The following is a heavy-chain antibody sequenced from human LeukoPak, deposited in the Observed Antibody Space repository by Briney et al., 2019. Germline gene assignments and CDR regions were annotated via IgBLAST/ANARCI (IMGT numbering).Heavy chain of an antibody. D-gene: IGHD3-10*01. V-gene: IGHV1-8*03. CDR3: ARGVLMGSGSYHMDV. CDR2: MNPNSGNT. J-gene: IGHJ6*03. CDR1: GYTFTSYD. Sequence: ASVKVSCKASGYTFTSYDINWVRQAPGQGLEWMGWMNPNSGNTGYAQKFQGRVTITRNTSISTAYMGLSSLRSEDTAVYYCARGVLMGSGSYHMDVWGKGTTVTVSS.